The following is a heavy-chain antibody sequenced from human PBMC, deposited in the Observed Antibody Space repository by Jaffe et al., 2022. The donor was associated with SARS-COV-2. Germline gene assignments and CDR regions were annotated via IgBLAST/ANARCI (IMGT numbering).Heavy chain of an antibody. D-gene: IGHD6-19*01. CDR1: GFTFSSYS. CDR2: ISSSSSYI. CDR3: ARGASSGWYLIDY. J-gene: IGHJ4*02. V-gene: IGHV3-21*01. Sequence: EVQLVESGGGLVKPGGSLRLSCAASGFTFSSYSMNWVRQAPGKGLEWVSSISSSSSYIYYADSVKGRFTISRDNAKNSLYLQMNSLRAEDTAVYYCARGASSGWYLIDYWGQGTLVTVSS.